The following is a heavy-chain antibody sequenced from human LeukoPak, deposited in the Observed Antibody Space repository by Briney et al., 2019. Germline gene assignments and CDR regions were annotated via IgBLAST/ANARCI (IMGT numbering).Heavy chain of an antibody. CDR1: GFPFNSYA. Sequence: GGSLRLSCAASGFPFNSYAMHGVRPAPGKGLEGVAVISYVGSNKYYADSVKGRFTISRDNSKNTLYLQMNSLRAEDTAVYYCARALHHYDSSGYRISYYFDYWGQGTLVTVSS. CDR2: ISYVGSNK. CDR3: ARALHHYDSSGYRISYYFDY. D-gene: IGHD3-22*01. J-gene: IGHJ4*02. V-gene: IGHV3-30-3*01.